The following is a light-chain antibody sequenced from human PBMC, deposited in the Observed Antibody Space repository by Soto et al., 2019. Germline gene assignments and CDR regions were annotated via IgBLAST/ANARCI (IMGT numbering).Light chain of an antibody. CDR1: QSVTSNY. CDR3: QQYSSSST. Sequence: EIVLTQSPGIMSLSTGERATLSCRASQSVTSNYLAWYQQKHGQAPRLLIFGAYGRSTGVPDRFSGSGSGTDFNLTIIRLEPEDLAVYYCQQYSSSSTFGQGTRLAIK. J-gene: IGKJ2*02. V-gene: IGKV3-20*01. CDR2: GAY.